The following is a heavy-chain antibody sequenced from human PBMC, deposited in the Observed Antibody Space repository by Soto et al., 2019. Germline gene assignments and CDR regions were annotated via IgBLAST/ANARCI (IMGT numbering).Heavy chain of an antibody. CDR2: IIPIFGTA. D-gene: IGHD5-12*01. J-gene: IGHJ4*02. V-gene: IGHV1-69*01. Sequence: QVQLVQSGAEVKKPGSSVKVSCKASGGTFNSYAISWVRQAPGQGLEWMGGIIPIFGTANYAQKFQGRVTITADESTSTAYMELSSLRSEDTAVYYCAREAPNGYRRCYFDYWGQGTLVTVSS. CDR3: AREAPNGYRRCYFDY. CDR1: GGTFNSYA.